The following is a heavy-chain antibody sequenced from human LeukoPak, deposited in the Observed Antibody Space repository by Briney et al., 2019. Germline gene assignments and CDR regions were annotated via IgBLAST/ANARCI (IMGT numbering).Heavy chain of an antibody. D-gene: IGHD1-26*01. CDR2: ISYDGSNK. J-gene: IGHJ4*02. Sequence: GGSLRLSCAASGFTFSSYAMHWVRRAPGKGLEWVAVISYDGSNKYYADSVKGRFTISRDNSKNTLYLQMNSLRAEDTAVYYCARGRGSYFGYWGQGTLVTVSS. V-gene: IGHV3-30-3*01. CDR1: GFTFSSYA. CDR3: ARGRGSYFGY.